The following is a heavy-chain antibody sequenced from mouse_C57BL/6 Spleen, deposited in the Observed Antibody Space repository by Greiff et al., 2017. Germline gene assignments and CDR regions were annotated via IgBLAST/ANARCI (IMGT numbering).Heavy chain of an antibody. V-gene: IGHV1-55*01. J-gene: IGHJ4*01. CDR2: IYPGSGST. D-gene: IGHD1-1*01. CDR1: GYTFTSYW. Sequence: VKLQQPGAELVKPGASVKMSCKASGYTFTSYWITWVKQRPGQGLEWIGDIYPGSGSTNYNEKFKSKATLTVDTSSSTAYMQLSSLTSEDSAVYYCARGGSSLYAMDYWGQGTSVTVSS. CDR3: ARGGSSLYAMDY.